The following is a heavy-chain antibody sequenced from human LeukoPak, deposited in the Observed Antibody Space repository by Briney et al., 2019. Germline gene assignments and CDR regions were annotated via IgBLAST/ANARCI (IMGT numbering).Heavy chain of an antibody. V-gene: IGHV3-15*01. CDR1: GFTFSNAW. J-gene: IGHJ6*03. CDR3: TTNEYYYYYMDV. CDR2: IKSKTDGGTT. Sequence: GGSLRLSCAASGFTFSNAWMSWVRQAPGKGLEWVGRIKSKTDGGTTDYAAPVKGRFTISRDDSKNTLYLQMSSLKTEDTAVYYCTTNEYYYYYMDVWGKGTTVTVSS. D-gene: IGHD1-1*01.